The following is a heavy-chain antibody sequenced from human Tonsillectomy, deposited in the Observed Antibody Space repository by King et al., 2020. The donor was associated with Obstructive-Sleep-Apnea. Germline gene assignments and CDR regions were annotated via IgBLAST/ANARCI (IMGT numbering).Heavy chain of an antibody. CDR2: ISYDGSNT. CDR1: GFTFSTYG. D-gene: IGHD3-10*01. Sequence: VQLVESGGGVVQPGRSLRLSCAASGFTFSTYGMHWVRQAPGKGLEWVAVISYDGSNTYYADSVKGRFTISRDNSKNTLYLQMNSLGAEDTAVYYCVKGRNWFGGFYYYGMDVWGQGTTVTVSS. V-gene: IGHV3-30*18. J-gene: IGHJ6*02. CDR3: VKGRNWFGGFYYYGMDV.